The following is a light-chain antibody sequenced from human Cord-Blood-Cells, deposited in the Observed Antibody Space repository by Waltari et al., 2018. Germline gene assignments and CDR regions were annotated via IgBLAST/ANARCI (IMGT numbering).Light chain of an antibody. J-gene: IGLJ3*02. CDR1: SSDVGGYNY. V-gene: IGLV2-14*03. Sequence: QSALTQPASVSGSPGPSLTISCTGTSSDVGGYNYVSWYPQHPGKAPKLMIYYVSNRPSGVSNRFSGSKSGNTASLTISGLQAEDEADYYCSSYTSSSTWVFGGGTKLTVL. CDR2: YVS. CDR3: SSYTSSSTWV.